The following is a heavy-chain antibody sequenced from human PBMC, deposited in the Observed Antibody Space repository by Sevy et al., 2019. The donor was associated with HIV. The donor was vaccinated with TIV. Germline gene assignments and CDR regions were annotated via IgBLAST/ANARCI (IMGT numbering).Heavy chain of an antibody. Sequence: GGSLRLSCEASGFTFSKYSMSWVRQAPGKGLEWVSTFSFGCGRINYADSVKGRFPISRDDSKNTLYLQMNSLRAEDTAVYYCAREGCTKPDDYWGQGALVTVSS. CDR1: GFTFSKYS. D-gene: IGHD2-8*01. J-gene: IGHJ4*02. V-gene: IGHV3-23*01. CDR2: FSFGCGRI. CDR3: AREGCTKPDDY.